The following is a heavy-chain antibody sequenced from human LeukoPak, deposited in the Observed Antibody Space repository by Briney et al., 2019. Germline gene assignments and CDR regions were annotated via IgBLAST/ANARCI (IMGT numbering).Heavy chain of an antibody. CDR1: GGTFSSYA. J-gene: IGHJ6*03. D-gene: IGHD6-6*01. CDR2: IIPIVGTA. V-gene: IGHV1-69*05. CDR3: ASTYSSSSYYYYMDV. Sequence: SVKVSCKASGGTFSSYAISWVRQAPGQGLEWMGGIIPIVGTANYAQKFQGRVTITTDASTSTAYMELSSLRSEDAAVYYCASTYSSSSYYYYMDVWGKGTTVTVSS.